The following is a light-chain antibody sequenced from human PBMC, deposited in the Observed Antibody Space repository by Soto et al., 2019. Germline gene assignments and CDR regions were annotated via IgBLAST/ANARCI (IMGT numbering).Light chain of an antibody. CDR2: GAS. J-gene: IGKJ4*01. V-gene: IGKV3-20*01. CDR3: QQYGGSPLT. Sequence: EIVLTQSPGTLSLSPGERATLSCRASQSVTSTYLAWYQQKPGQAPRLLIYGASNRGTGIPDRFTGSGSGTDFTLTISRLEPEDFAVYYCQQYGGSPLTFGGGTKVEIK. CDR1: QSVTSTY.